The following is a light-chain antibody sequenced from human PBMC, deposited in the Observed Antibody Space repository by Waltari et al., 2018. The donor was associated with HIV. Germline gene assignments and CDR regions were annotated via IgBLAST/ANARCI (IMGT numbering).Light chain of an antibody. V-gene: IGLV1-51*01. J-gene: IGLJ1*01. CDR2: DNN. CDR1: SSHVGTYY. CDR3: GTWDSRLSAYV. Sequence: QSVLTQPPSVSASPGQRVIISCSATSSHVGTYYVSWYQQLPGTAPKLLIYDNNKRPSQIPDRFSGSKSDSSATLGITGLQTGDEADYYCGTWDSRLSAYVFGAGTRVTVL.